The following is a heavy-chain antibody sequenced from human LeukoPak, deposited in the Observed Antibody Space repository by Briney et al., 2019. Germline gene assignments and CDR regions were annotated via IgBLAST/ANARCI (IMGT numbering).Heavy chain of an antibody. D-gene: IGHD6-19*01. CDR2: LNPKSGNT. Sequence: GASVNDSCKASVYTFTRYVINWVRPATGKGLDGVVWLNPKSGNTGYAQPFQGRATRTRSTSISTAYMELSSLRSEDPAVYYCARPIIAVRCGYWGQGALVTVSS. V-gene: IGHV1-8*01. CDR3: ARPIIAVRCGY. CDR1: VYTFTRYV. J-gene: IGHJ4*02.